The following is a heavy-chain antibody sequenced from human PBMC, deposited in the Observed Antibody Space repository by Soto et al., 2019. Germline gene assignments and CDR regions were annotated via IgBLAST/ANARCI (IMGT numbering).Heavy chain of an antibody. D-gene: IGHD6-19*01. Sequence: GGSLRLSCAASGFTFSSYAMSWVRQAPGKGLEWVSAISGSGGSTYYADSVKGRFTISRDNSKNTLYLQMNSLRAEDTAVYYCAKAFRYGSSGLGGPEFDYWGQGTLVTVSS. CDR3: AKAFRYGSSGLGGPEFDY. J-gene: IGHJ4*02. CDR2: ISGSGGST. V-gene: IGHV3-23*01. CDR1: GFTFSSYA.